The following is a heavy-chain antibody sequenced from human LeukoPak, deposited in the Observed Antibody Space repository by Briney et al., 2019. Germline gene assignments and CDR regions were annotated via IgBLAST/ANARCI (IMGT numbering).Heavy chain of an antibody. CDR2: IWYDGSNK. J-gene: IGHJ4*02. D-gene: IGHD4-17*01. Sequence: GGSLRLSCAASGFTFSSYGMHWVRQAPGKGLEWVAVIWYDGSNKYYADSVKGRFTISRDNSKNTLYLQMNSLRAEDTAVYYCAKDISTVTTPVDYWGQGTLVTVSS. V-gene: IGHV3-33*06. CDR3: AKDISTVTTPVDY. CDR1: GFTFSSYG.